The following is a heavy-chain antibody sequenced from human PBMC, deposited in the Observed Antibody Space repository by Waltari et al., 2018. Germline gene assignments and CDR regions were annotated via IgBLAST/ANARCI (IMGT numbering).Heavy chain of an antibody. J-gene: IGHJ3*02. CDR1: GYNFHHYD. V-gene: IGHV1-8*01. CDR3: VRDPLGGGSDTFDI. CDR2: VNPNSGKA. D-gene: IGHD1-26*01. Sequence: QEHLVQSGAEVKKPGASVKVSCTASGYNFHHYDINGVRQPTGQGLEWMGWVNPNSGKAVFAQNFQGRVSMTRDPSIATAYLEVSDLRSDDTAVYYCVRDPLGGGSDTFDIWGEGTTVTVS.